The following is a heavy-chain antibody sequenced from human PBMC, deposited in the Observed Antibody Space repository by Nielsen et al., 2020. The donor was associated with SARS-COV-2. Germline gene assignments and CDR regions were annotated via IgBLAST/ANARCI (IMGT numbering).Heavy chain of an antibody. Sequence: GGSLRLSCAASGFTFSSYGMHWVRQAPGKGLEWVSVIGGSAGSTYYADSVKGRLTISRDNSKNTLYLQMNSLRAEDTAVYYCARAKFGCFDPWGQGTLVTVSS. D-gene: IGHD3-10*01. CDR1: GFTFSSYG. CDR3: ARAKFGCFDP. J-gene: IGHJ5*02. CDR2: IGGSAGST. V-gene: IGHV3-23*01.